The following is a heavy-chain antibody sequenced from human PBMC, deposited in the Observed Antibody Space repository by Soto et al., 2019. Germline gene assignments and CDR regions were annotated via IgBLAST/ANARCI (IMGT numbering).Heavy chain of an antibody. V-gene: IGHV4-34*01. CDR3: AGMPYTSGLRFDP. D-gene: IGHD6-19*01. CDR2: INHSGST. J-gene: IGHJ5*02. Sequence: ASETLSLTCAVYGGSFSGYYWSWIRQPPGKGLEWIGEINHSGSTNYNPSLKSRVSISVDTSNNQCSLKLRSVTAADTAVYYCAGMPYTSGLRFDPWGPGTLVTVSS. CDR1: GGSFSGYY.